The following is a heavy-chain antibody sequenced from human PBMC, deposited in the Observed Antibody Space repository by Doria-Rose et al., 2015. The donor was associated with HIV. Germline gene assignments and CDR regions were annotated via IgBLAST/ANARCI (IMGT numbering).Heavy chain of an antibody. V-gene: IGHV1-8*01. J-gene: IGHJ5*02. CDR1: GYTFSNYD. Sequence: ASVKVSCKASGYTFSNYDLNWVRQAPGQGLEWMGWMSPNSGNRGYAQKFQGRVSLTRDTSIGTAYMELSSLTSEDTAVYYCARDYDGNSGHFDPLGQGTLVTVSS. CDR2: MSPNSGNR. CDR3: ARDYDGNSGHFDP. D-gene: IGHD5-12*01.